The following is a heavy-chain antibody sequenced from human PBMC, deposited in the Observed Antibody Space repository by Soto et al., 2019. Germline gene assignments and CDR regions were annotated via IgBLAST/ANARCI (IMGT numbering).Heavy chain of an antibody. V-gene: IGHV3-23*01. Sequence: EVQLLESGGGLVQPGGSLRLSCAASGFTFSSYAMSWVRQAPGKGLECVSAISGSGGSTYYADSVKGLFTISRDNSKNTLYLQMNSLRAEDTSVYYCAKRYDSSCYGAFDIWGQGTMVTVSS. D-gene: IGHD3-22*01. CDR1: GFTFSSYA. J-gene: IGHJ3*02. CDR2: ISGSGGST. CDR3: AKRYDSSCYGAFDI.